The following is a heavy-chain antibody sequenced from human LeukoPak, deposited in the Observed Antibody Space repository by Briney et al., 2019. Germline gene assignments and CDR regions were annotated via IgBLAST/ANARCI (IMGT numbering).Heavy chain of an antibody. J-gene: IGHJ2*01. V-gene: IGHV1-8*01. CDR3: AKEGDTALVTGYLNL. Sequence: ASVKVSCKASGDTLTNYDINWVRQATGQGLEWMGWVNLNSGSTGYAQKFQGRLTMTRNTSTTTAYMELSSLRSEDTAMYYCAKEGDTALVTGYLNLWGRGTLVTVSA. CDR2: VNLNSGST. D-gene: IGHD5-18*01. CDR1: GDTLTNYD.